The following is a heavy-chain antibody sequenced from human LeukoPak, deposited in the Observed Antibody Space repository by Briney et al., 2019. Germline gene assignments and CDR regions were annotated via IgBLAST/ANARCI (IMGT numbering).Heavy chain of an antibody. CDR1: GGSISSGNYY. V-gene: IGHV4-39*07. Sequence: PSETLSLTCTVSGGSISSGNYYWSWIRQPPGKGLEWIGEINHSGSTNYNPSLKSRVTISVDMSKNQFSLKLSSVTAADTAVYYCARLPDIYYYYMDVWGKGTTVTVSS. J-gene: IGHJ6*03. CDR2: INHSGST. D-gene: IGHD3-9*01. CDR3: ARLPDIYYYYMDV.